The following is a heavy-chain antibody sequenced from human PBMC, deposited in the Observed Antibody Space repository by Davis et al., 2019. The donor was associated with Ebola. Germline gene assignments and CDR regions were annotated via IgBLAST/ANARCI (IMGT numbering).Heavy chain of an antibody. Sequence: SETLSLTCTVSGGSISSYYWSWIRQPPGKGLEWIGYIYYSGSTNYNPSLKSRVTISVDTSKNQFSLKLSSVTAADTAVYYCARLGYYDSSGHPGYWGQGTLVTVSS. V-gene: IGHV4-59*01. D-gene: IGHD3-22*01. CDR2: IYYSGST. CDR3: ARLGYYDSSGHPGY. CDR1: GGSISSYY. J-gene: IGHJ4*02.